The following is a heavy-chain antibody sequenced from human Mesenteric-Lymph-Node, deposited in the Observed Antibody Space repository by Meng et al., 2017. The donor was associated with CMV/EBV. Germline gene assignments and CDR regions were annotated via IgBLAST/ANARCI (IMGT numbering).Heavy chain of an antibody. Sequence: ASVKVSCKASGYTFTGYYMHWVRQAPGQGLEYMGWINPNSGGANYAQKFQGRVTMTRDTSISTAYMELRRLTSDDTAVYYCARDLHDSSGYYYFDYWGQGTLVTVSS. CDR1: GYTFTGYY. CDR2: INPNSGGA. V-gene: IGHV1-2*02. CDR3: ARDLHDSSGYYYFDY. J-gene: IGHJ4*02. D-gene: IGHD3-22*01.